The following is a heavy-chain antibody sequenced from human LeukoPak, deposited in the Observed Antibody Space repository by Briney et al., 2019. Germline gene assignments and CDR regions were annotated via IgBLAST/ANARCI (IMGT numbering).Heavy chain of an antibody. J-gene: IGHJ4*02. CDR1: IYSISSTHW. CDR3: ARQGYSAYEILDY. Sequence: SETLSLTCAVSIYSISSTHWWGWIRQPPGKGLEWIGNIYYSGTTYYSPSLKSRVTISVDTSKNQFSLKLSSVTAADTAVYYCARQGYSAYEILDYWGQGTLVTVSS. D-gene: IGHD5-12*01. V-gene: IGHV4-28*01. CDR2: IYYSGTT.